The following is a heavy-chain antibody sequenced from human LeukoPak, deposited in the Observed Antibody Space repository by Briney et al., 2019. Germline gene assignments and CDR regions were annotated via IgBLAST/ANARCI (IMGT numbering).Heavy chain of an antibody. CDR2: IKQDGSEK. J-gene: IGHJ4*02. V-gene: IGHV3-7*01. CDR3: ATGGLLWFGESNRYFDY. CDR1: GFTFSSYW. Sequence: PGGSLRLSCAASGFTFSSYWMSWVRQAPGKGLEWVANIKQDGSEKYYMDSVKGRFTISRDNAKNSLYLQMNSLRAEDTAVYYCATGGLLWFGESNRYFDYWGQGTLVTVSS. D-gene: IGHD3-10*01.